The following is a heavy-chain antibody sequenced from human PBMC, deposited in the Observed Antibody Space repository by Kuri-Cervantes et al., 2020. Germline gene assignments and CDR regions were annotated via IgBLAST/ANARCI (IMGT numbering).Heavy chain of an antibody. J-gene: IGHJ4*02. V-gene: IGHV3-11*04. CDR1: GFTFSDYY. D-gene: IGHD5-18*01. CDR3: ARDPGGYSYGPLNFDY. CDR2: TSSSGSTI. Sequence: GGSLRLSCAASGFTFSDYYMSWIRQAPGKGLEWVSYTSSSGSTIYYADSVKGRFTISRDNAKNSLYLQMNSLRAEDTAVYYCARDPGGYSYGPLNFDYWGQGTLVTVSS.